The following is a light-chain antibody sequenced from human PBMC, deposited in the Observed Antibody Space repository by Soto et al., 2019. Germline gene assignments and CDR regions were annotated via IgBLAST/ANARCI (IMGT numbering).Light chain of an antibody. CDR1: QSVGSF. CDR2: DAY. V-gene: IGKV3-11*01. Sequence: DIVFTQSPASLSLSPGERATLSCWASQSVGSFLAWYQHKPGQAPRLLIYDAYKRATGIPARFSGSGSGTDFTLTISSLEPEDFAVYYCQQRDNWPPFTFGPGTKVDIK. J-gene: IGKJ3*01. CDR3: QQRDNWPPFT.